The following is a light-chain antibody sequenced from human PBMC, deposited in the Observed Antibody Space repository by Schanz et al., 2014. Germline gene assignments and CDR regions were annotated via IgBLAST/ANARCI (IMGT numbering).Light chain of an antibody. CDR2: AAS. CDR1: QSVKSSH. Sequence: IVLNQSPGTLSLSPGETATLSCRASQSVKSSHLAWYLHKPGQAPKLLIYAASSRATGIPDRFSGSGSGTDFTLTIARLEPDDFAVYYCQQYGTSPITFGQGTRLEI. V-gene: IGKV3-20*01. CDR3: QQYGTSPIT. J-gene: IGKJ5*01.